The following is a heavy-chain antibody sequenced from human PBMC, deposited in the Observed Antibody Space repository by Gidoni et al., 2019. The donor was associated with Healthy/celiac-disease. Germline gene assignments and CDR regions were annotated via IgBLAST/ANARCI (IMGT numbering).Heavy chain of an antibody. CDR3: HGGSYPPGDY. Sequence: QVQLQQWGAGLLKPSEPLSLTCAVSGGSFSGYYWSWIRQPPGKGLEWIGEINHSGSTNYNPSLKSRVTISVDTSKNQFSLKLSSVTAADTAVYYCHGGSYPPGDYWGQGTLVTVSS. CDR2: INHSGST. V-gene: IGHV4-34*01. CDR1: GGSFSGYY. J-gene: IGHJ4*02. D-gene: IGHD3-16*02.